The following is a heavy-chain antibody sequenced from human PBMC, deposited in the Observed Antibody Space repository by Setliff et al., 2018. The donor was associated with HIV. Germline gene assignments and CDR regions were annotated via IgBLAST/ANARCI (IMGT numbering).Heavy chain of an antibody. CDR1: GFTFSSYW. J-gene: IGHJ6*02. CDR2: IKSDGSYT. V-gene: IGHV3-74*01. D-gene: IGHD6-13*01. CDR3: VRGLAAAGGYAMDV. Sequence: GGSLRLSCAASGFTFSSYWMHWVRQAPGKGLVWVSRIKSDGSYTSYADSAKGRFTISRDNAKNTLRLQMNSLRAEDTAVYYCVRGLAAAGGYAMDVWGQGTTVTVSS.